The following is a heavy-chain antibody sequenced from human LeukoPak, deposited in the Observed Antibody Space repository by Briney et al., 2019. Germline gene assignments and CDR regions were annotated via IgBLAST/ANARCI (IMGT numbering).Heavy chain of an antibody. J-gene: IGHJ4*02. Sequence: ASVKVSCKASGGTFSSYAISWVRQAPGQGLEWMGGIIPIFGTANYAQKFQDRVTITADESTSTAYMELSSLRSEDTAVYYCARGYSSSWHRYDYWGQGTLVTVSS. CDR1: GGTFSSYA. D-gene: IGHD6-13*01. CDR2: IIPIFGTA. CDR3: ARGYSSSWHRYDY. V-gene: IGHV1-69*13.